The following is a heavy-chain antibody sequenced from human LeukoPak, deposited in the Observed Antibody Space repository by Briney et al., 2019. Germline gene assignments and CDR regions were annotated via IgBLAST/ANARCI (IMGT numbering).Heavy chain of an antibody. D-gene: IGHD6-19*01. CDR1: GYTFTSYD. V-gene: IGHV1-8*01. CDR3: ARPYTSGWHRLFAS. J-gene: IGHJ4*02. Sequence: GASVKVSCKASGYTFTSYDINWVRQATGQGLEWMGWMNPNSGNTGYAQKFQGRVTMTRNTSISTAYMELSSLRSEDTAVYYCARPYTSGWHRLFASWGQGTLVTVSS. CDR2: MNPNSGNT.